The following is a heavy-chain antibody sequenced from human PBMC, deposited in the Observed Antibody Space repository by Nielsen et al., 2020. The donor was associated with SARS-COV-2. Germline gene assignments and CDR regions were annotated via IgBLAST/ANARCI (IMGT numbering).Heavy chain of an antibody. CDR2: ISWNSGSI. D-gene: IGHD2/OR15-2a*01. Sequence: SLRLSCAASGFTFDDYAMHWVRQAPGKGLEWVSGISWNSGSIGYADSVKGRFTISRDNAKNSLYLQMNSLRAEDAALYYCASMANMDVWGKGTTVTVSS. CDR3: ASMANMDV. V-gene: IGHV3-9*01. CDR1: GFTFDDYA. J-gene: IGHJ6*03.